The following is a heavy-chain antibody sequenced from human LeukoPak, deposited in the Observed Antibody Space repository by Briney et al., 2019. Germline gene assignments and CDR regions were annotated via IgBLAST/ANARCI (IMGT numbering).Heavy chain of an antibody. CDR1: GGSISSYY. CDR3: ARDWAQHCSSTSCYGPFDY. Sequence: TSETLSLTCTVSGGSISSYYWSWIRQPPGKGLEWIGYIYYSGSTNYNPSLKSRVTISVDTSKNQFSLKLSSVTAADTAVYYCARDWAQHCSSTSCYGPFDYWGQGTLVTVSS. D-gene: IGHD2-2*01. CDR2: IYYSGST. V-gene: IGHV4-59*12. J-gene: IGHJ4*02.